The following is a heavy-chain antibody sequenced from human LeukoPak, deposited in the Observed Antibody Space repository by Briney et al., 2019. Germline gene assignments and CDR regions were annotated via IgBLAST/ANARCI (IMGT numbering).Heavy chain of an antibody. CDR3: ARFTPRLTREKFDY. CDR2: ISAYNGNT. Sequence: ASVKVSCKASGGTFNSYAISWVRQAPGQGLEWMGWISAYNGNTKYAQKVQGRVTMTTDTSTSTAYMELRSLRSDDTAVYYCARFTPRLTREKFDYWGQGTLVTVSS. D-gene: IGHD2-2*01. V-gene: IGHV1-18*01. CDR1: GGTFNSYA. J-gene: IGHJ4*02.